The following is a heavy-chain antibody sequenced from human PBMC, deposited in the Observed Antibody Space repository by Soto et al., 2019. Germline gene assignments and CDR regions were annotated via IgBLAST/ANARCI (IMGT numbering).Heavy chain of an antibody. CDR1: GGSISSYY. D-gene: IGHD4-17*01. CDR2: IYTSGST. V-gene: IGHV4-4*07. J-gene: IGHJ1*01. Sequence: SETLSLSCTVAGGSISSYYLSWIRQPAGKGLEWIGRIYTSGSTNYNPSLKSRVTMSVDTSKNQFSLKLSSLRSDDTAVYYCARSASVTTQYFQHWGQGTLVTVSS. CDR3: ARSASVTTQYFQH.